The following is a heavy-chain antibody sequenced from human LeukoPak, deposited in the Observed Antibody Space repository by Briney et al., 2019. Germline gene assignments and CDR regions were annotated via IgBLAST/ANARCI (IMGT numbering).Heavy chain of an antibody. CDR3: ASDDDYGDYGGY. D-gene: IGHD4-17*01. J-gene: IGHJ4*02. V-gene: IGHV1-18*01. CDR1: GYTFTSYG. CDR2: ISAYNGNT. Sequence: ASVKVSCKASGYTFTSYGISWVRQAPGQGLEWTGWISAYNGNTNYAQKLQGRVTMTTDTSTSTAYMELRSLRSDDTAVYYCASDDDYGDYGGYWGQGTLVTVSS.